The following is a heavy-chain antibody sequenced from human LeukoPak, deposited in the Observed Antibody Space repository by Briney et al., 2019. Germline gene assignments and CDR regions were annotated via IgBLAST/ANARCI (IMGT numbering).Heavy chain of an antibody. V-gene: IGHV4-39*06. D-gene: IGHD3-3*01. J-gene: IGHJ6*03. CDR1: GGSISSSSYY. Sequence: TSETLSLTCTVSGGSISSSSYYWGWIRQPPGKGLEWIGSIYYSGSTYYNPSLKSRVTISVDTSKNQFPLKLSSVTAADTAVYYCARDGDYDFWSGYYAYMDVWGKGTTVTVSS. CDR3: ARDGDYDFWSGYYAYMDV. CDR2: IYYSGST.